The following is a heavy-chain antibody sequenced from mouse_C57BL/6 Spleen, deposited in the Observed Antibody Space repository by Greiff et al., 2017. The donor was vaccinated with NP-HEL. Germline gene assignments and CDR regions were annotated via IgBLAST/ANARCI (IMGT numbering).Heavy chain of an antibody. CDR2: ISDGGSYT. CDR3: ARDRTTVVSWYFDV. J-gene: IGHJ1*03. Sequence: EVKLVESGGGLVKPGGSLKLSCAASGFTFSSYAMSWVRQTPEKRLEWVATISDGGSYTYYPDNVKGRFTISRDNAKNNLYLQMSHLKSEETAMYYCARDRTTVVSWYFDVWGTGTTVTVSS. CDR1: GFTFSSYA. V-gene: IGHV5-4*01. D-gene: IGHD1-1*01.